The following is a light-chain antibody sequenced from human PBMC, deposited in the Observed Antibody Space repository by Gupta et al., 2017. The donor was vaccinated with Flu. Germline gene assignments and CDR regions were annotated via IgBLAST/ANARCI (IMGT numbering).Light chain of an antibody. Sequence: RATRSCRASQSVSSNLAWYQQKPGQAPRLLIHGAFTRATGIPARFSGSGSGTEFTLTITSLQSEDYAVYYCQQYNNWPPSITFGQGTRLEI. CDR1: QSVSSN. CDR3: QQYNNWPPSIT. J-gene: IGKJ5*01. CDR2: GAF. V-gene: IGKV3-15*01.